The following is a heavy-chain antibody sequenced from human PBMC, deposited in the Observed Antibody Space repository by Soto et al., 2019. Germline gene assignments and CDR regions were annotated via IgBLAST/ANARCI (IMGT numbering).Heavy chain of an antibody. CDR3: ARDCPVPPATPNNWFDP. CDR1: GYTFSNYA. D-gene: IGHD2-2*02. CDR2: ISGHNGKT. V-gene: IGHV1-18*01. J-gene: IGHJ5*02. Sequence: QAPLVQSGPEVKQPGASVRVSCKASGYTFSNYAISWVRQAPGQGLEWMGWISGHNGKTQYSQKVQDRVTLTTDTSTSTAYMELRSLTYDDTAVYYCARDCPVPPATPNNWFDPWGQGTLVTVSS.